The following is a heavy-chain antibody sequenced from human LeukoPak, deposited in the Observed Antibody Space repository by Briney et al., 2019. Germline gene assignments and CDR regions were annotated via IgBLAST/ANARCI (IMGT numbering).Heavy chain of an antibody. D-gene: IGHD5-18*01. J-gene: IGHJ4*02. Sequence: PGGSLGLSCAASGFTFTGHEMYWVRQAPGKGLEWLSCISGSGSPSYYADSVKGRFTISRDNAKNSLYLQMNSLRAEDTAIYYCARGFRDTAMYLDFWGKGTLVTVSS. CDR3: ARGFRDTAMYLDF. CDR1: GFTFTGHE. V-gene: IGHV3-48*03. CDR2: ISGSGSPS.